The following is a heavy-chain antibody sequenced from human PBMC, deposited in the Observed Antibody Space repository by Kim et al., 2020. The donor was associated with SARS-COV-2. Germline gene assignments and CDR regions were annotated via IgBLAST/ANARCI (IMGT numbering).Heavy chain of an antibody. D-gene: IGHD3-3*01. CDR2: IDPKGMKG. CDR1: GFHFSSYY. CDR3: AKDFDFGGNI. J-gene: IGHJ4*02. Sequence: GGSLRLSCAASGFHFSSYYIPWVRQVPGKGLEWVSRIDPKGMKGEYADSVQGRFSVSRDNAKNTVYLQMNSLRAEDTAVYYCAKDFDFGGNIWGQGTLAT. V-gene: IGHV3-74*03.